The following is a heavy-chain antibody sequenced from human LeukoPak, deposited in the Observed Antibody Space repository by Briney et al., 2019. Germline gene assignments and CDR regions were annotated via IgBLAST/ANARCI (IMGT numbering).Heavy chain of an antibody. CDR1: GFTFSHFW. CDR3: ARDAVDTANAV. J-gene: IGHJ6*02. CDR2: IRKTGSET. V-gene: IGHV3-7*01. D-gene: IGHD5-18*01. Sequence: GGSLRLSCAASGFTFSHFWMSWVRQAPGKGLEWVAYIRKTGSETYYADSVKGRFTISRDNAKNTLYLQMNSLRAEDTAVYYCARDAVDTANAVWGQGTTVTVSS.